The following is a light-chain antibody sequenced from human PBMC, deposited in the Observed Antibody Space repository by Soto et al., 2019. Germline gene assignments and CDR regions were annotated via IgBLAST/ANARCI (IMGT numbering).Light chain of an antibody. CDR2: GAS. V-gene: IGKV3-20*01. J-gene: IGKJ4*01. Sequence: EIVLTQSPCTLSLSAGERATLSWRASQSVSSSFLAWYQQTHGQAPRLVIYGASRRATGIPDRFSGRGSGTDFNPTISRLETEDFAVYYCEQYGSSPLTFGGGTKVDIK. CDR3: EQYGSSPLT. CDR1: QSVSSSF.